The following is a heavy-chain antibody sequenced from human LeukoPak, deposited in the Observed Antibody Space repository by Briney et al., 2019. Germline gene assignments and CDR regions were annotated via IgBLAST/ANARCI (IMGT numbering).Heavy chain of an antibody. D-gene: IGHD5-24*01. CDR3: ARAGPQGGMATVLSYYYYYGMDV. Sequence: SVKVSCKASGGTFSSYAISWVRQAPGQGLEWMGGIIPIFGTANYAQKFQGRVTITADESTSTAYMELSSLRSEDTAVYYCARAGPQGGMATVLSYYYYYGMDVWGQGTTVTVSS. CDR2: IIPIFGTA. CDR1: GGTFSSYA. V-gene: IGHV1-69*13. J-gene: IGHJ6*02.